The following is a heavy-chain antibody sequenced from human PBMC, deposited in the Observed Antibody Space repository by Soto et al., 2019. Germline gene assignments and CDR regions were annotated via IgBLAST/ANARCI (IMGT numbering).Heavy chain of an antibody. J-gene: IGHJ4*02. D-gene: IGHD6-19*01. Sequence: QVQLQESGPGLVKPSETLSLTCTVSGGSISSYYWSWIRQPPGKGLEWIGYIYYSGSTNYNPSLKSRVTISVDTSKNQFSLKLSSVTAADTAVYYCARGIAVAAHGVFDYWGQGTLVTVSS. V-gene: IGHV4-59*01. CDR1: GGSISSYY. CDR2: IYYSGST. CDR3: ARGIAVAAHGVFDY.